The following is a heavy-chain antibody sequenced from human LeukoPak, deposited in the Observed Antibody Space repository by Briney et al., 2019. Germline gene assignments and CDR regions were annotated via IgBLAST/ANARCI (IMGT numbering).Heavy chain of an antibody. CDR2: ISYDGSNK. CDR3: AKGSAAAGL. Sequence: PGRSLRLSCAASGFTFSSYGMHWVRQAPGKGLEWVAVISYDGSNKYYADSVKGRFTISRDNSKNTLYLQMNSLRAEDTAVYYCAKGSAAAGLWGQGTLVTVSS. J-gene: IGHJ4*02. D-gene: IGHD6-13*01. CDR1: GFTFSSYG. V-gene: IGHV3-30*18.